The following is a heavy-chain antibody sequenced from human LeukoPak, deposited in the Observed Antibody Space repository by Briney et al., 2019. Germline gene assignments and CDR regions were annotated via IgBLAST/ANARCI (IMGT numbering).Heavy chain of an antibody. CDR2: IYNSGST. CDR3: ARAYFDTSAYYPNFEF. V-gene: IGHV4-59*08. CDR1: GGSFSNYY. Sequence: SESLSLTCTVSGGSFSNYYWTWIRQPPGKGLEWIGYIYNSGSTNYNPSLKSRLTISIDTSKNQFFLKLSSVTAADTAVYYCARAYFDTSAYYPNFEFWGPGTLVTVSS. D-gene: IGHD3-22*01. J-gene: IGHJ4*02.